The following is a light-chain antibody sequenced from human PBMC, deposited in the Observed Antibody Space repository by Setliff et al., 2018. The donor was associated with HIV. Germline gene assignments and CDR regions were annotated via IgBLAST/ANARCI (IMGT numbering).Light chain of an antibody. J-gene: IGLJ3*02. CDR2: DVT. Sequence: QSALTQPASVSGSPGQSIPISCSGTSSDVGGYNYVSWYQQHPGKAPKLIIYDVTYRPSGVSNRFSGSKSGNTASLTISGLQAEDEADYYCCSYRTNITGVFGGGTKVTVL. CDR1: SSDVGGYNY. V-gene: IGLV2-14*03. CDR3: CSYRTNITGV.